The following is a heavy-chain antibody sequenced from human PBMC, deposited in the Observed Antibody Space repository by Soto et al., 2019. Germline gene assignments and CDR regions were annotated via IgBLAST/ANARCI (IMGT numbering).Heavy chain of an antibody. CDR2: TYYRSRWYN. J-gene: IGHJ6*03. Sequence: SQTLSLTGGISGDSGSSISAAWNWIRQSPSRGLEWLGRTYYRSRWYNDYAVSVRSRITVNPDTSKNQFSLQLTSVTPEDTAVYYCAGTTSHYWYYMDVWGKGTTVTVSS. D-gene: IGHD1-7*01. CDR3: AGTTSHYWYYMDV. V-gene: IGHV6-1*01. CDR1: GDSGSSISAA.